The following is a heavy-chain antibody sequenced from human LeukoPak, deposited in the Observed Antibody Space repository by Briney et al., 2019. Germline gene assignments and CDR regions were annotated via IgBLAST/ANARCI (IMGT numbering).Heavy chain of an antibody. CDR3: ARVRDIVVVVAANTLSAWFDP. CDR1: GGSISSYY. V-gene: IGHV4-59*01. CDR2: IYYSGST. D-gene: IGHD2-15*01. Sequence: SETLSLTCTVSGGSISSYYWCWIRQPPGKGLEWIGYIYYSGSTNYNPSLKSRVTISVDTSKNQFSLKLSSVTAADTAVYYCARVRDIVVVVAANTLSAWFDPWGQGTLVTVSS. J-gene: IGHJ5*02.